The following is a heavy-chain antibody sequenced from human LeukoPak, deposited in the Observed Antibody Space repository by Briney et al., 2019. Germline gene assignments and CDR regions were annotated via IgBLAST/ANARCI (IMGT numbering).Heavy chain of an antibody. CDR2: ISSSGSTI. D-gene: IGHD2-2*01. Sequence: GGSLRLSCAASGFTFSDYYMSWIRQAPGKGLEWVSYISSSGSTIYYADSVKGRFTISRDNAKNSLYLQMNSLRAEDTAVYYCAKVPVPAAPLYYYYMDVWGKGTTVTVSS. CDR3: AKVPVPAAPLYYYYMDV. CDR1: GFTFSDYY. V-gene: IGHV3-11*04. J-gene: IGHJ6*03.